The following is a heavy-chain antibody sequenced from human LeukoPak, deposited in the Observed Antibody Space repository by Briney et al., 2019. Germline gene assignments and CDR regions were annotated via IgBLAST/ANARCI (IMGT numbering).Heavy chain of an antibody. CDR1: GVSISDYH. CDR3: ARMYSGTSYYFDF. Sequence: SETLSLTCSVSGVSISDYHWIWIRQPPAKGLEWLGYFSYSGSTRYNPSLKSRVTMSVDTSKNQFSLRLNSVAAADTAVYYCARMYSGTSYYFDFWGQGTLVTVSS. J-gene: IGHJ4*02. CDR2: FSYSGST. D-gene: IGHD1-26*01. V-gene: IGHV4-59*01.